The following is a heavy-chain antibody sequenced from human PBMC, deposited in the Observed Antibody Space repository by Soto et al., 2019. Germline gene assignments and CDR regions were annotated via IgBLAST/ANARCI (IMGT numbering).Heavy chain of an antibody. J-gene: IGHJ4*02. V-gene: IGHV4-30-2*01. CDR2: IYHSGST. CDR1: GGSISSGGYS. CDR3: ANSHAGAHITAAVH. Sequence: SETLSLTCAVSGGSISSGGYSWIWIRQPPGKGLEWIGYIYHSGSTYYNPSLKSRVTISVDRSKNQFSLKLSSVTAADTAVYYCANSHAGAHITAAVHWGQGTLVTVST. D-gene: IGHD6-13*01.